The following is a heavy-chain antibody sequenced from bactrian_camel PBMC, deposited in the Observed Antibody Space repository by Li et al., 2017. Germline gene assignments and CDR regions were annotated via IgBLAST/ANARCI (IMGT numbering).Heavy chain of an antibody. CDR1: GYTLPLY. V-gene: IGHV3S67*01. Sequence: DVQLVESGGGSVQAGGSLRLSCTASGYTLPLYMAWFRQVPGEEREGVAVIRSDGMTRYADSVKGRFTISKDNAKNTLYLQMNNLKPEDSATYRCAASWDVTAAAALGRIASPEFGYWGDGTQVTVS. CDR3: AASWDVTAAAALGRIASPEFGY. CDR2: IRSDGMT. J-gene: IGHJ6*01. D-gene: IGHD2*01.